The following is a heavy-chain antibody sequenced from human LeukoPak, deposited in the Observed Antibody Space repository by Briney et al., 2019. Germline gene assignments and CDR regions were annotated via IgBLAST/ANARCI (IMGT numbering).Heavy chain of an antibody. V-gene: IGHV3-23*01. CDR1: GFTFGLYA. Sequence: PGGSLRLSCAASGFTFGLYAMYWVRQAPGKGLEWVSGIFCSGGSTHYADSVKGRFTISRDNSKNTVYLQMDSLRAEDTTIYYCAKTTTGYSSGRYPAWPIDYWGAGTLVTVSS. CDR2: IFCSGGST. D-gene: IGHD2-15*01. CDR3: AKTTTGYSSGRYPAWPIDY. J-gene: IGHJ4*02.